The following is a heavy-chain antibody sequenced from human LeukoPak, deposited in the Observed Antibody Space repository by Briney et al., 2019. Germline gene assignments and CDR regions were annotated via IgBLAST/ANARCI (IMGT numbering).Heavy chain of an antibody. Sequence: PGGSLRLSCAASGFTFSSYWMSWVRQAPGKGLEWVANIKQDGSEKYYVDSVKGRFTISRDNAKNSLYLQMNSLRAEDTAVYYCARVNDILTGWSYYFDYWGQGTLVTVSS. CDR3: ARVNDILTGWSYYFDY. V-gene: IGHV3-7*01. CDR1: GFTFSSYW. D-gene: IGHD3-9*01. J-gene: IGHJ4*02. CDR2: IKQDGSEK.